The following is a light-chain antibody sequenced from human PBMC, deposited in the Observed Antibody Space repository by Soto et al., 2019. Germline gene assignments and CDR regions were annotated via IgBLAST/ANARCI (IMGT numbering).Light chain of an antibody. CDR2: RNN. J-gene: IGLJ2*01. Sequence: QSVLTQPPSASATPGQEVTISCSGSYSNVGDNYVYWYQQVPGTAPKLLIYRNNLRPSAVPDRYSASKSGSSASLAISGLRSVDVTDYYCASWYDNLRGCIFGGGTKLTVL. CDR1: YSNVGDNY. V-gene: IGLV1-47*01. CDR3: ASWYDNLRGCI.